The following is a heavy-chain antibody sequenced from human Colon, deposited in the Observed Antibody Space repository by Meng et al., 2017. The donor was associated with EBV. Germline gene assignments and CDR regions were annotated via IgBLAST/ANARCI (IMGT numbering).Heavy chain of an antibody. J-gene: IGHJ4*02. Sequence: VQLQEAGPGLWKPAEPLSLTCTVSGDSVNRGSYYWSWIRQPPGKGLEWIGSFYYIGSANYNPSLKSRVTILIDTSRNQFSLNLRSVTAADTAVYYCARDPSLDPTPFDYWGQGILVTVSS. V-gene: IGHV4-61*01. CDR2: FYYIGSA. CDR1: GDSVNRGSYY. CDR3: ARDPSLDPTPFDY. D-gene: IGHD2-2*03.